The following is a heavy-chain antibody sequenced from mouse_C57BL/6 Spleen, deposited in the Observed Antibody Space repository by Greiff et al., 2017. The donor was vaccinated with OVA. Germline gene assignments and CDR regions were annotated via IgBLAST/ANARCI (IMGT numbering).Heavy chain of an antibody. CDR1: GFTFSDYG. CDR3: AGGDYDGFDY. D-gene: IGHD2-4*01. V-gene: IGHV5-17*01. Sequence: EVQVVESGGGLVKPGGSLKLSCAASGFTFSDYGMHWVRQAPEKGLEWVAYISSGSSTIYYADTVKGRFTISRDNAKNTLFLQMTSLRSEDTAMYYCAGGDYDGFDYWGQGTTLTVSS. J-gene: IGHJ2*01. CDR2: ISSGSSTI.